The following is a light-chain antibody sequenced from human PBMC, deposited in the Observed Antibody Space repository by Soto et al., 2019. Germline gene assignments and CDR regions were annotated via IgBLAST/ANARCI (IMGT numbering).Light chain of an antibody. CDR3: AAWDDSLSVYVV. J-gene: IGLJ2*01. CDR2: RNN. CDR1: SSNIGSNY. Sequence: QSVLTQPPSASGTPGQGVTISCSGSSSNIGSNYVYWYQQLPGTAPKLLIYRNNQRPSGVPDRFSGSKSGTSASLAISGLRSEDEADYYCAAWDDSLSVYVVFGGGTKLTVL. V-gene: IGLV1-47*01.